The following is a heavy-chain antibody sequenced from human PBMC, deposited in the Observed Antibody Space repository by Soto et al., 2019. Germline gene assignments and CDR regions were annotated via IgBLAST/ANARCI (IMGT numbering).Heavy chain of an antibody. CDR1: GFTFSSYG. D-gene: IGHD5-12*01. CDR2: ISYDGSNK. Sequence: LRLSCAASGFTFSSYGMHWVRQAPGKGLEWVAVISYDGSNKYYADSVKGRFTISRDNSKNTLYLQMNSLRAEDTAVYYCANNLYSGYDAYYGMDVWGQGTTVTVSS. V-gene: IGHV3-30*18. CDR3: ANNLYSGYDAYYGMDV. J-gene: IGHJ6*02.